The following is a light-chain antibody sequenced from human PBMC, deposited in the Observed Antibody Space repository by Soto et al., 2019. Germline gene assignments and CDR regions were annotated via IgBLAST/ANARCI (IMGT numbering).Light chain of an antibody. CDR3: QQYDGAPLT. Sequence: EIVLTQSPDTLSLSPGERATLFCRASQTLSINSLAWYQQKPGQAPRLLIYAASTRHTGIPDRFNGSGSGTDCALTINRLEPEDFAVYFCQQYDGAPLTFGPGTKVDVK. CDR1: QTLSINS. CDR2: AAS. J-gene: IGKJ3*01. V-gene: IGKV3-20*01.